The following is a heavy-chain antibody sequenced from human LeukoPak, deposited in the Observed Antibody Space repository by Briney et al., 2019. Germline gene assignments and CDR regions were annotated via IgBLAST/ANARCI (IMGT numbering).Heavy chain of an antibody. CDR2: INPNSGGT. CDR3: ARDPDWNYLSPAFDI. J-gene: IGHJ3*02. D-gene: IGHD1-7*01. Sequence: GASVKVSCKASGYTFTGYYMHWVRQAPGQGLEWMGWINPNSGGTNYAQKFQGRVTMTRDTSISTAYMELRSLRSDDTAVYYCARDPDWNYLSPAFDIWGQGTMVTVSS. CDR1: GYTFTGYY. V-gene: IGHV1-2*02.